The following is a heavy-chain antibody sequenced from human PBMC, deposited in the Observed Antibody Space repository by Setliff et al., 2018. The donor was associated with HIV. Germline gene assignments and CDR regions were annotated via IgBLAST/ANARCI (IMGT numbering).Heavy chain of an antibody. J-gene: IGHJ4*02. V-gene: IGHV1-2*02. CDR1: GYSFSGYY. CDR3: ARWSSGWSYFDF. Sequence: ASVKVSCKASGYSFSGYYMHWVRQAPGQGLEWMGWINPNNGGTSYAQKFQGRVTMTRDTSISTVYMELSRLRSDDTAVYYCARWSSGWSYFDFWGQGTLVTVS. D-gene: IGHD6-19*01. CDR2: INPNNGGT.